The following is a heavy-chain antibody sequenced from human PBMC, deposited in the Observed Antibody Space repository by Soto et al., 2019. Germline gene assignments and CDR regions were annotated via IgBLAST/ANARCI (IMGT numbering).Heavy chain of an antibody. Sequence: PSETLSLTCTVSGGSISSGGYYWSWFRQHPGKGLEWIGYIYYSGSTYYNPSLKSRVTISVDTSKNQFSLKLSSVTAADTAVYYCARVSGGSGTAWGQGTLVTVSS. CDR2: IYYSGST. D-gene: IGHD3-10*01. V-gene: IGHV4-31*03. J-gene: IGHJ4*02. CDR3: ARVSGGSGTA. CDR1: GGSISSGGYY.